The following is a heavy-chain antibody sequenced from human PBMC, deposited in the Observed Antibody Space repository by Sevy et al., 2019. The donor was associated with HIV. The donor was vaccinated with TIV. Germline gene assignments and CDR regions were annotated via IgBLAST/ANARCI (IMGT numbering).Heavy chain of an antibody. D-gene: IGHD6-19*01. Sequence: GESLKISCAASGFTFDDYTMHWVRQAPGKGLEWVSLISWDGGSTYYADSVKGRFTISRDNSKNSLYLQMNSLRTEETALYYSAKEFVYGKNSSGWYVDYYGMDVWGQGTTVTVSS. V-gene: IGHV3-43*01. J-gene: IGHJ6*02. CDR3: AKEFVYGKNSSGWYVDYYGMDV. CDR2: ISWDGGST. CDR1: GFTFDDYT.